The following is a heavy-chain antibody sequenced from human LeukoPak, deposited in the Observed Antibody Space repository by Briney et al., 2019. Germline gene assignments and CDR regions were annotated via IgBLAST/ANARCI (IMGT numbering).Heavy chain of an antibody. Sequence: GGSLRLSCAAYGFTFSSYAMSWVRHAPGKGLEWVSAISGSGGSTYYADSVKGRFTISRDNSKNTLYLQMNSLRAEDTAVYYCAKEGLIVVVPAAMGDYWGQGTLVTVSS. V-gene: IGHV3-23*01. CDR1: GFTFSSYA. CDR3: AKEGLIVVVPAAMGDY. CDR2: ISGSGGST. D-gene: IGHD2-2*01. J-gene: IGHJ4*02.